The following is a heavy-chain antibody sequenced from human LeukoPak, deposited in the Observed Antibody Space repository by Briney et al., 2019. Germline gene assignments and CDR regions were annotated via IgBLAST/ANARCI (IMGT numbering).Heavy chain of an antibody. J-gene: IGHJ4*02. Sequence: SGGSLRLSCAASGFTFSSYAMSWVRQAPGKGLEWVSAISGSGGSTYYADSVKGRFTISRDNSKNTLYLQMNSLRGEDTAVYYCASSGRGHYYFDYWGQGALVTVSS. CDR1: GFTFSSYA. CDR3: ASSGRGHYYFDY. CDR2: ISGSGGST. D-gene: IGHD3-10*01. V-gene: IGHV3-23*01.